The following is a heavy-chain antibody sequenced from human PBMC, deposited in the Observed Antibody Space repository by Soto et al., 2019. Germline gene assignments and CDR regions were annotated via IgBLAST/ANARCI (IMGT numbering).Heavy chain of an antibody. CDR2: IYHSGST. Sequence: SETLSLTCTASGGSISRSSYSWSWIRQPPGKGLEWIGYIYHSGSTYYNPSLKSRVTISVDRSKNQFSLKLSSVTDADTAVYYCARVTDRWGQGTLVTVSS. CDR1: GGSISRSSYS. J-gene: IGHJ5*02. V-gene: IGHV4-30-2*01. CDR3: ARVTDR.